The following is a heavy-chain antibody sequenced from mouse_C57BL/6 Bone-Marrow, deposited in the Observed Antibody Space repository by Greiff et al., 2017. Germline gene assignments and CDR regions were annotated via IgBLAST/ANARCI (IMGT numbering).Heavy chain of an antibody. CDR1: GYTFTSYW. V-gene: IGHV1-50*01. J-gene: IGHJ2*01. CDR2: IDPSDSYT. CDR3: ARESRSFFDY. D-gene: IGHD1-3*01. Sequence: QVQLQQPGAELVKPGASVKLSCKASGYTFTSYWMQWVKQRPGQGLEWIGEIDPSDSYTNYNQKFKGKATLTVDTSSSTAYMQLSSLTSEDSAVDYCARESRSFFDYWGQGTTLTVSS.